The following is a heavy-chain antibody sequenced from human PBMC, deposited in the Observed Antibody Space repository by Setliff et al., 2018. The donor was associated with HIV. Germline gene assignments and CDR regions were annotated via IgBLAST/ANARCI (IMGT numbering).Heavy chain of an antibody. CDR2: IYHNGNT. V-gene: IGHV4-4*02. D-gene: IGHD2-2*01. Sequence: PSETLSLTCAVSGGSISSSNWWSWVRQPPGKGLEWIGEIYHNGNTNYSPSLKNRVTMSVDNSKNQFSLMVRSVTAADTAVYYCARHICGTTACYAVDVWGPGTMVTVS. J-gene: IGHJ3*01. CDR1: GGSISSSNW. CDR3: ARHICGTTACYAVDV.